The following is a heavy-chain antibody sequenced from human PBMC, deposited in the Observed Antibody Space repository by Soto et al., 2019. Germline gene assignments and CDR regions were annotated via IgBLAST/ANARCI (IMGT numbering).Heavy chain of an antibody. Sequence: PGESLKISCKGSGYSFTSYWISWVRQMPGKGLEWMGRIDPTDSYTNYSPSFQGHVTISVDKSISTAYLQWSSLKASDTAIYCCARGQLSFAPWGQGTLVTVSS. D-gene: IGHD1-1*01. CDR1: GYSFTSYW. J-gene: IGHJ5*02. CDR2: IDPTDSYT. CDR3: ARGQLSFAP. V-gene: IGHV5-10-1*01.